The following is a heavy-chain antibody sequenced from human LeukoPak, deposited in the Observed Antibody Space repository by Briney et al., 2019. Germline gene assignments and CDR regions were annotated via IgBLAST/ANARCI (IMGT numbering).Heavy chain of an antibody. CDR3: ARELRTSKNYYYDSSGPMDV. Sequence: SETLSLTCAVYGGSFSGYYWSWIRQPPGKGLEWIGEINHSGSTNYNPSLKSRVTISVDTSKNQFSLKLSSVTAADTAVYYCARELRTSKNYYYDSSGPMDVWGQGTTVTVSS. V-gene: IGHV4-34*01. D-gene: IGHD3-22*01. CDR2: INHSGST. J-gene: IGHJ6*02. CDR1: GGSFSGYY.